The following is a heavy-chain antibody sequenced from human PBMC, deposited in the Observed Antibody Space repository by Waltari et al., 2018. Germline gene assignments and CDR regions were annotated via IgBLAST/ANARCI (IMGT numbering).Heavy chain of an antibody. V-gene: IGHV3-30-3*01. J-gene: IGHJ4*02. D-gene: IGHD6-13*01. Sequence: QVQLVESGGGVVQPGRSLRLSCAASGFTVSRYAMHWVRQAPGKGLEWVAVRSYDGSNKYYADSVKGRFTISRDNSKNTLYLQMNSLRAEDTAVYYCASEAAAPLDYWGQGTLVTVSS. CDR1: GFTVSRYA. CDR3: ASEAAAPLDY. CDR2: RSYDGSNK.